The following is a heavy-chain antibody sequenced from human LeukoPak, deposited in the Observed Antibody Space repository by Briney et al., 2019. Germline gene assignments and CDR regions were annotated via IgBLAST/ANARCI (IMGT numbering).Heavy chain of an antibody. D-gene: IGHD3-10*01. CDR2: INWNGGST. Sequence: GGSLRLSCAASGFTFDDYGMSWVRQAPGKGLEWVSGINWNGGSTGYADSVKGRFTISRDNAKNSLYLQMNSLRAEDTALYYCAKTMVRGVLHYFDYWGQGTLVTVSS. J-gene: IGHJ4*02. CDR3: AKTMVRGVLHYFDY. CDR1: GFTFDDYG. V-gene: IGHV3-20*04.